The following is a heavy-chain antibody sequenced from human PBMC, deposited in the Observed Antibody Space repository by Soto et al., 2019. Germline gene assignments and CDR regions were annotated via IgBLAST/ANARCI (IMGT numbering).Heavy chain of an antibody. J-gene: IGHJ4*02. D-gene: IGHD3-9*01. CDR2: ISYDGSNK. Sequence: GGSLRLSCAASGFTFSSYGMHWVRQAPGKGLEWVAVISYDGSNKYYADSVKGRFTISRDNSKNTLYLQMNSLRAEDTAVYYCAKGGFHYDILTGPRGIFDYWGQGTLVTVSS. CDR3: AKGGFHYDILTGPRGIFDY. CDR1: GFTFSSYG. V-gene: IGHV3-30*18.